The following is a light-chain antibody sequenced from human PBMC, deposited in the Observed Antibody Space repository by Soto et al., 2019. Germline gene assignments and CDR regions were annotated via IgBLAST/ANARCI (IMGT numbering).Light chain of an antibody. Sequence: QSALTQPPSASGSPGQSVTISCTGTSSDVGGYNNVSWYQQHPGKAPKLMIYEVSKRPSGVPDRFSGSRSGNTASLTVSGLQAKDEADYYCTSYAGGNNFVLFGGGTKLTVL. V-gene: IGLV2-8*01. J-gene: IGLJ2*01. CDR1: SSDVGGYNN. CDR2: EVS. CDR3: TSYAGGNNFVL.